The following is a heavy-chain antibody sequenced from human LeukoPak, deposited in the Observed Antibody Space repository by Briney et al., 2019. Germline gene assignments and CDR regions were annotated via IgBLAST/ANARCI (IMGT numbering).Heavy chain of an antibody. CDR3: ARGRNDLSFLCLCYYGLDV. Sequence: GPSLILSCAASGFPFSNFAMRWVRLAPGKGLEYVSGAITGGDKTYYANSVKGRFTVSRDNSKNTVYLQMGSLRDEDMAVYYCARGRNDLSFLCLCYYGLDVWGQGTTVTVSS. CDR2: AITGGDKT. J-gene: IGHJ6*02. V-gene: IGHV3-64*01. D-gene: IGHD2/OR15-2a*01. CDR1: GFPFSNFA.